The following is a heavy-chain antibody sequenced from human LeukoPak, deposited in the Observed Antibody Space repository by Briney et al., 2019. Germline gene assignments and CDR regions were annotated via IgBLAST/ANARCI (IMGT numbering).Heavy chain of an antibody. J-gene: IGHJ4*02. V-gene: IGHV3-23*01. D-gene: IGHD3/OR15-3a*01. CDR1: GFTFSSYA. Sequence: GGSLRLSCAASGFTFSSYAMSWVRPAPGKGLEWVSAISGSGGSTYYADSVKGRFTISRDNSKNTLYLQMNSLRAEDTAVYYCARDGLLGYFDYWGQGTLVTVSS. CDR2: ISGSGGST. CDR3: ARDGLLGYFDY.